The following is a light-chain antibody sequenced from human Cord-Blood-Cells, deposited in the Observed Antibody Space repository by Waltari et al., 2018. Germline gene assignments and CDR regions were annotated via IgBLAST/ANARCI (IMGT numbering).Light chain of an antibody. CDR2: EVS. Sequence: QSALTQPASVSGSPGQSLTISCTGTSSDVGSYNLVSWYQQHPGKAPKLMIYEVSKRPSRVSNRFSGSKSGNTASLTISGLQAEDEADYYCCSYAGSRVFGGGTKLTVL. J-gene: IGLJ2*01. CDR1: SSDVGSYNL. CDR3: CSYAGSRV. V-gene: IGLV2-23*02.